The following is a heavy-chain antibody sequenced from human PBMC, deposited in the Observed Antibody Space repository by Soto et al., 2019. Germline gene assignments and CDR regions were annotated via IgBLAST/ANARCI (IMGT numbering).Heavy chain of an antibody. Sequence: EVQLVESGGGLVKPGGSLRLSCAASGFTFSSYDMNWVRQAPGKGLEYVSSITTSGSYIYYGDSVRGRFTISRDNAKNTLYLQMNNLRVEDTAVYYCARDYHGSGNPWGQGTLVTVSS. D-gene: IGHD3-10*01. V-gene: IGHV3-21*01. CDR2: ITTSGSYI. CDR1: GFTFSSYD. CDR3: ARDYHGSGNP. J-gene: IGHJ5*02.